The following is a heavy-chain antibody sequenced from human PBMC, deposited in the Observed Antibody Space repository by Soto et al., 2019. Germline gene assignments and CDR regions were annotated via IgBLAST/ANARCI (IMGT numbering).Heavy chain of an antibody. D-gene: IGHD2-2*01. CDR3: ARGGYQLLWSFYYYYYMDV. CDR2: MNPNSGNT. V-gene: IGHV1-8*01. Sequence: ASVKVSCKASGYTFTSYDINWVRQATGQGLEWMGWMNPNSGNTGYAQKFQGRVTMTRNTSISTAYMELSSLRSEDTAVYYCARGGYQLLWSFYYYYYMDVWGKGTTVTVSS. J-gene: IGHJ6*03. CDR1: GYTFTSYD.